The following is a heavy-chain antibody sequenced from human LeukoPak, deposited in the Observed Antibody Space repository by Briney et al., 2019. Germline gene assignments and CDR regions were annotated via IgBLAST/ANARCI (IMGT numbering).Heavy chain of an antibody. J-gene: IGHJ4*02. D-gene: IGHD6-19*01. CDR1: GFTFSSYA. CDR3: AKYTSVWYYFLDY. CDR2: TSGSGGST. V-gene: IGHV3-23*01. Sequence: GGSLRLFCAASGFTFSSYAMSWVRQAPGKGLEWVSSTSGSGGSTYYAGSVKGRFTISRDNSKNMLYLQMNSLRAEDTAVYYCAKYTSVWYYFLDYWGQGTLVTVSS.